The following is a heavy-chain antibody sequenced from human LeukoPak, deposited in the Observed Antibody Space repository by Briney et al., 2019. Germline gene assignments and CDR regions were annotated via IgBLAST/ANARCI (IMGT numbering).Heavy chain of an antibody. D-gene: IGHD1-7*01. CDR2: IIPIFGTA. CDR1: GGTFSSYA. Sequence: ASVKVSCKASGGTFSSYAISWVRQAPGQGLEWMGGIIPIFGTANYAQKFQGRVTITTDESTSTAYMELSSLRSEDTAVYYCARGLGLELRRGWFDPWGQGTLVTVSS. CDR3: ARGLGLELRRGWFDP. V-gene: IGHV1-69*05. J-gene: IGHJ5*02.